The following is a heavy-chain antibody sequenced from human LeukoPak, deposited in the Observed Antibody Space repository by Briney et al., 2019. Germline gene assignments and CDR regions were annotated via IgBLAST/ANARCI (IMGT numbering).Heavy chain of an antibody. J-gene: IGHJ6*03. D-gene: IGHD2-15*01. CDR3: ARDRRRYCSGGSCYSGYYYYMDV. Sequence: SETLSLTCTVSGGSISSYYWSWIRQPPGKGLEWIGYIYYSGSTKYNPSLKSRVTISVDTSTNQFSLKLSSVTAADTAVYYCARDRRRYCSGGSCYSGYYYYMDVWGKGTTVTVSS. CDR2: IYYSGST. V-gene: IGHV4-59*01. CDR1: GGSISSYY.